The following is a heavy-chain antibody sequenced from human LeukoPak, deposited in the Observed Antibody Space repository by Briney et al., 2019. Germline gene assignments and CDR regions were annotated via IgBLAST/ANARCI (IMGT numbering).Heavy chain of an antibody. D-gene: IGHD1-26*01. CDR2: ITGSSHKT. Sequence: RGSLRLSCEASGFTFSNYALNWIRQAPGKGLEWISSITGSSHKTYYAQSLRGRVTISRDNAKNSLYLQMDSPRVEDTAVYYCGVGASSTSEFDSWGQGTLVIVSS. CDR3: GVGASSTSEFDS. J-gene: IGHJ4*02. V-gene: IGHV3-21*01. CDR1: GFTFSNYA.